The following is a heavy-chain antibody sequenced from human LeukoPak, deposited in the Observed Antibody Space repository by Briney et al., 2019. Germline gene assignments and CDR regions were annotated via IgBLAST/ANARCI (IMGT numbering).Heavy chain of an antibody. D-gene: IGHD4-17*01. CDR2: ISGSAGST. CDR1: GFTFSDYA. Sequence: GGSLRLSCAASGFTFSDYAMSWVRQAPGKGLEWVSGISGSAGSTYYADSVKGRFTISRDNSKNTLYLQMSGLRAEDTAIYFCARVYGDYGGSDCWGQGTLVTVSS. V-gene: IGHV3-23*01. CDR3: ARVYGDYGGSDC. J-gene: IGHJ4*02.